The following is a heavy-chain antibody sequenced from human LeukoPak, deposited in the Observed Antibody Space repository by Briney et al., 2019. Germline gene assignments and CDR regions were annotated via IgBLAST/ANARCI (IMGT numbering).Heavy chain of an antibody. V-gene: IGHV3-33*06. CDR2: IWNDGKKA. CDR3: AKDGLTMIVVPTDVAY. D-gene: IGHD3-22*01. CDR1: GLTFSTYG. Sequence: PGMSLRLSCAASGLTFSTYGFHWIRQAPGKGLEWVSLIWNDGKKAEYADSVKGRFTISRDNSKNTLYLQMNSLRAEDTAVYYCAKDGLTMIVVPTDVAYWGQGTLVTVSS. J-gene: IGHJ4*02.